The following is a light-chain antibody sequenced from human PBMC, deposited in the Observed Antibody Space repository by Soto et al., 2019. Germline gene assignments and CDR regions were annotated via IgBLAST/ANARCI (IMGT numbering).Light chain of an antibody. CDR2: GAS. Sequence: EIVLTQSPGTLSLSPGERATLSCRASQSVSSSYLAWYQQKPGQAPRLLIYGASSRATGIPDRFSGSGSGNNFTLTLSRLEPEDFAVYYCQQYASSPLTFGGGTKVEIK. J-gene: IGKJ4*01. CDR3: QQYASSPLT. V-gene: IGKV3-20*01. CDR1: QSVSSSY.